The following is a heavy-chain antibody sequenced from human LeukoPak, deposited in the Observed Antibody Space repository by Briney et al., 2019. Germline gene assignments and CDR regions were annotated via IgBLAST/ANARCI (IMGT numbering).Heavy chain of an antibody. V-gene: IGHV3-23*01. CDR3: AKDIFDSSGPLAY. Sequence: GGSLRLTCAPSGFTFSSYAMSWVRQPPGKGLEWVSAISGSGGSTYYPYSVQGRFTISRDNSKNTLYLQMNSLRAEDTAVYYCAKDIFDSSGPLAYWGQGTLVTVSS. CDR1: GFTFSSYA. J-gene: IGHJ4*02. D-gene: IGHD3-22*01. CDR2: ISGSGGST.